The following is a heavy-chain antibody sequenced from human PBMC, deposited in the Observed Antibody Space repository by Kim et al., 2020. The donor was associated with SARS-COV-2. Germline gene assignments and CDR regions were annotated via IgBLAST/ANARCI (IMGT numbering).Heavy chain of an antibody. CDR1: GGSISSYY. D-gene: IGHD6-13*01. CDR2: IYYSGST. J-gene: IGHJ4*02. V-gene: IGHV4-59*13. CDR3: ARVDSSSWPARSSFDY. Sequence: SETLSLTCTVSGGSISSYYWIWIRQPPGKGLEWIGYIYYSGSTNYNPSLKSRVTISVDTSKNQFSLKLSSVTAADTAVYYCARVDSSSWPARSSFDYWGQGTLVTVSS.